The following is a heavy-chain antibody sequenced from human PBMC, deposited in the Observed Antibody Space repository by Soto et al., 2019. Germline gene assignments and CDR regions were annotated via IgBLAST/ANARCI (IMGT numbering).Heavy chain of an antibody. J-gene: IGHJ4*02. Sequence: QSQTLSLTCAISGDSVSSNSAAWNWIRQSPSRGLEWLGRTYYRSKWYNDYAVSVKSRITINPDTSKNQFSLQLNSVTPEDTAVYYCARGYYYDSSGYSYFDYWGQGTLVTVSS. V-gene: IGHV6-1*01. D-gene: IGHD3-22*01. CDR3: ARGYYYDSSGYSYFDY. CDR2: TYYRSKWYN. CDR1: GDSVSSNSAA.